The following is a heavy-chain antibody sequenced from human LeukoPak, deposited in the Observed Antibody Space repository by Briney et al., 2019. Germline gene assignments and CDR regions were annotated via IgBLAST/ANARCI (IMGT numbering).Heavy chain of an antibody. Sequence: TPGGSLSLSCEASGFTFNTYSMNWARPAPGKGLEWVSSIDSSGGYMFYADSVKGRFIISRDNAKDSLYLQMNSLRVEDTAVYYCLRGDRRDYWGQGTLVTVSS. CDR3: LRGDRRDY. CDR2: IDSSGGYM. CDR1: GFTFNTYS. J-gene: IGHJ4*02. V-gene: IGHV3-21*06.